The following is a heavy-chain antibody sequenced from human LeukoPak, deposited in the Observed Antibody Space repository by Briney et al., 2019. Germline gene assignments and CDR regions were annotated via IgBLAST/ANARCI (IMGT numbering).Heavy chain of an antibody. V-gene: IGHV4-59*11. D-gene: IGHD4-17*01. J-gene: IGHJ3*02. CDR3: ARDLVTATKGFDI. CDR1: AASFSSHY. CDR2: ISYIGST. Sequence: PSETLSLTCAVSAASFSSHYWTWIRQSPGKGLEWIGYISYIGSTNYNPSLKSRVTISIDTSRNQFSLKLRSVTAADTAVYYCARDLVTATKGFDIWGQGTMVSVSS.